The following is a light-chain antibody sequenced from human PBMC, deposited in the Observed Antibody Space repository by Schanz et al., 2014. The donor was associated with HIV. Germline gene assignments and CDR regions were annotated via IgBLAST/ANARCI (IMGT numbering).Light chain of an antibody. J-gene: IGLJ3*02. CDR1: SSNIGSNT. V-gene: IGLV1-44*01. CDR2: SNN. Sequence: QSVLTQPPSASGTPGQRVTISCSGSSSNIGSNTVNWYQQLPGAAPKVLFYSNNQRPSGVPDRFSGSKSGTSASLAISGLQSEDEADYYCATWDDSLNGWVFGGGTKLTVL. CDR3: ATWDDSLNGWV.